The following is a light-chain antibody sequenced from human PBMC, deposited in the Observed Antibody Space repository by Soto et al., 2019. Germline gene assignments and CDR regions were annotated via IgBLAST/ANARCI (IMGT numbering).Light chain of an antibody. Sequence: DIQMTQSPFTLSASLGDRVTITCRASQSISIWLAWYQQKPGKAPKLLIYDASNLESGVPSRFSGSGSGTEFTLTISGLQPYDFANYYCQQYNSYWTFGQGTKVEIK. V-gene: IGKV1-5*01. J-gene: IGKJ1*01. CDR3: QQYNSYWT. CDR2: DAS. CDR1: QSISIW.